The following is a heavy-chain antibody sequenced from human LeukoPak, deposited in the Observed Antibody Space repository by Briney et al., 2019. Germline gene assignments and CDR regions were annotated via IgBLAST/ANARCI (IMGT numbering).Heavy chain of an antibody. D-gene: IGHD6-13*01. CDR2: INNEGTGT. CDR1: GFTFSSYL. V-gene: IGHV3-74*01. Sequence: RGSLRLSCAASGFTFSSYLMHWVRQAPGKGLVWVSRINNEGTGTSYADSVKGRFTISTDNAKNTLDLQMNSLRAEDTAVYYCARGSSSWRNAFDIWGQGTMVTVSS. CDR3: ARGSSSWRNAFDI. J-gene: IGHJ3*02.